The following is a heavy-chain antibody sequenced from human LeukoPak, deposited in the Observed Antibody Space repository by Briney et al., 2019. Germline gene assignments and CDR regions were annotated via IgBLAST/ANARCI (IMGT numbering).Heavy chain of an antibody. CDR3: AWRKPTSGAQYWFDP. CDR2: MNPNSGNT. Sequence: GASVKVSCKASGYTFTSYDINWVRQATGQGLEWMGWMNPNSGNTGYAQEFQGRATMTRDTSISTAYMELSSLTSEDTAVYYCAWRKPTSGAQYWFDPWGQGTLVTVSS. CDR1: GYTFTSYD. V-gene: IGHV1-8*01. J-gene: IGHJ5*02. D-gene: IGHD3-10*01.